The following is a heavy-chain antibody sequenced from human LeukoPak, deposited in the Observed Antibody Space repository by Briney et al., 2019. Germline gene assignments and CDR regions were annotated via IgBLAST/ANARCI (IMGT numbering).Heavy chain of an antibody. J-gene: IGHJ3*01. CDR2: IYYSGST. Sequence: ETLSLTCTVSGGSLSSYFWSWIRQPPGKGLEWIGYIYYSGSTNYNPSLKSRVTISVDTSKSQFSLNLRSVTAADTAVYYCARDESSSSSSDVWGQGTMVTVSS. CDR1: GGSLSSYF. V-gene: IGHV4-59*01. D-gene: IGHD6-13*01. CDR3: ARDESSSSSSDV.